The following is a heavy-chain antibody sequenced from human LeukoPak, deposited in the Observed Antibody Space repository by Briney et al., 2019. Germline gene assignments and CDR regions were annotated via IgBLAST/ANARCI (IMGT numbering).Heavy chain of an antibody. J-gene: IGHJ4*02. V-gene: IGHV3-64D*06. CDR1: GFTFSSYA. D-gene: IGHD6-19*01. Sequence: PGGFLRLSCSASGFTFSSYAMHWVRQAPGKGLEYVSAISSNGGSTYYADSVKGRFTISRDNSKNTLYLQMSSLRAEDTAVYYCVKDRAYSSGWLVGGYYFDYWGQGTLVTVSS. CDR2: ISSNGGST. CDR3: VKDRAYSSGWLVGGYYFDY.